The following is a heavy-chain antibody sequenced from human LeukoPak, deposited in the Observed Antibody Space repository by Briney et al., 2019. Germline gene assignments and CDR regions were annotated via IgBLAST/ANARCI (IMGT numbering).Heavy chain of an antibody. CDR3: ATHKGIAVAGTFDY. CDR1: GGTFSSYA. CDR2: IIPIFGTA. V-gene: IGHV1-69*13. J-gene: IGHJ4*02. D-gene: IGHD6-19*01. Sequence: GASVKVSCKASGGTFSSYAISWVRQAPGQGLEWMGGIIPIFGTANYAQKFQGRVTITADESTSTAYMELSSLRSEDTAMYYCATHKGIAVAGTFDYWGQGTLVTVSS.